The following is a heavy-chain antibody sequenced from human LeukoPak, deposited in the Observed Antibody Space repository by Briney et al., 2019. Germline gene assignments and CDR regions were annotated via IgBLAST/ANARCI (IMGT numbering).Heavy chain of an antibody. CDR3: ARDRPTGASRLFVVQ. D-gene: IGHD2-15*01. V-gene: IGHV3-21*04. CDR2: MSSGGTYL. Sequence: GGSLRLSCTASGFTFSSYAMTWVRPAPGKGLEGVSSMSSGGTYLYYADSVRGRFTISRDNAKNSLYLVMKSLRAEDTATYFCARDRPTGASRLFVVQWGQGTLVSVSS. J-gene: IGHJ4*02. CDR1: GFTFSSYA.